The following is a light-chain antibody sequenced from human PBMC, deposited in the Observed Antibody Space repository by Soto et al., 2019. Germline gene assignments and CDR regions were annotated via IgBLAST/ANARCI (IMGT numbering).Light chain of an antibody. V-gene: IGLV2-14*01. CDR1: SSDVGGYNY. CDR3: SSYTSNNAWV. Sequence: QSALTQPASVSGSPGQSITISCTGTSSDVGGYNYVSWYQQHPGKAPKLMIYEVTNRPSGVSDRFSGSKSVNTASLTISGLQAEDEADYYCSSYTSNNAWVFGGGTKLTVL. J-gene: IGLJ3*02. CDR2: EVT.